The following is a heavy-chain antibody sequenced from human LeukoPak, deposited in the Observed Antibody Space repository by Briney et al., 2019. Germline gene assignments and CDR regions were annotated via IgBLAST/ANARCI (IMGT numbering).Heavy chain of an antibody. Sequence: PSETLSLTCTVSGGSISSGGYYWSWIRQHPGKGLEWIGYIYYSGSTYYNPSLKSRVTISVDTSKNQFSPKLSSVTAADTAVYYCARDNYSSSSDNWFDPWGQGTLVTVSS. CDR2: IYYSGST. D-gene: IGHD6-6*01. V-gene: IGHV4-31*03. CDR3: ARDNYSSSSDNWFDP. J-gene: IGHJ5*02. CDR1: GGSISSGGYY.